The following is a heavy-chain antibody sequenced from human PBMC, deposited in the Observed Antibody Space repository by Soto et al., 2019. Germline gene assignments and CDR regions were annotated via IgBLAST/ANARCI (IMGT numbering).Heavy chain of an antibody. CDR2: IIPIFGTA. CDR3: ARDQYSYGPRWFDP. CDR1: GGTFSSYA. Sequence: SVKVSCKASGGTFSSYAISWVRQAPGQGLEWMGGIIPIFGTANYAQKFQGRVTITADESTSTAYMELSSLRSEDTAVYYCARDQYSYGPRWFDPWGQGTLVTVS. V-gene: IGHV1-69*13. J-gene: IGHJ5*02. D-gene: IGHD5-18*01.